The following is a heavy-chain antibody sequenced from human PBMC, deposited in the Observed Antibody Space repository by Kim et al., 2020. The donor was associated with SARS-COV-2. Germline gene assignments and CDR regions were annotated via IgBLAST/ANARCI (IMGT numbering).Heavy chain of an antibody. Sequence: GWSLRLSCAASGFTFSSYAMHWVRQAPGKGLEWVAVISYDGSNKYYADSVKGRFTISRDNSKNTLYLQMNSLRAEDTAVYYCARAHSGSYYNAFDYWGQGTLVTVSS. CDR3: ARAHSGSYYNAFDY. J-gene: IGHJ4*02. D-gene: IGHD1-26*01. CDR1: GFTFSSYA. V-gene: IGHV3-30-3*01. CDR2: ISYDGSNK.